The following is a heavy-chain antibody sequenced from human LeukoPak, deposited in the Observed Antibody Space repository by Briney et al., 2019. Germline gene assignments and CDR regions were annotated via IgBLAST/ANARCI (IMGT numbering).Heavy chain of an antibody. CDR2: IYNGGTT. V-gene: IGHV3-66*02. D-gene: IGHD6-6*01. CDR3: AGGGEAARSLAY. Sequence: GGSLRLSCAASGVTSNYMTWVRQAPGKGLEWVSVIYNGGTTYYADSVKGRFTISRDNSKSTLFVYLQMNSLRTDDTALYYCAGGGEAARSLAYWGQGALVTVSS. J-gene: IGHJ4*02. CDR1: GVTSNY.